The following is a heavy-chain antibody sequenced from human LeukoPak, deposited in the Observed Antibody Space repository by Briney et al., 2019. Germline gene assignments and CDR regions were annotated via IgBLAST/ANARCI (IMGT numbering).Heavy chain of an antibody. CDR2: ISTSSSYI. V-gene: IGHV3-21*04. Sequence: GGSLRLSCAVSGFTFSRHSMNWVRQAPGKGLEWVSFISTSSSYIYYADSVKGRFTISRDNAKNSLYLQMNSLRAEDTAVYYCAKDREYYYGSGTIFDYWGQGTLVTVSS. J-gene: IGHJ4*02. D-gene: IGHD3-10*01. CDR3: AKDREYYYGSGTIFDY. CDR1: GFTFSRHS.